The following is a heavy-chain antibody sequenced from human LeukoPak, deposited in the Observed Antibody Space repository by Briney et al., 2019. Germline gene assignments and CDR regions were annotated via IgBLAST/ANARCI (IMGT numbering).Heavy chain of an antibody. CDR1: GGFISSYY. D-gene: IGHD3-22*01. CDR2: IYYSGNT. CDR3: ARSGGYYFDSSGYYYKFLFSDY. Sequence: SETLSLTCTVSGGFISSYYWSWVRQPPGEGLEWMGYIYYSGNTNYNPSLKSRVTISADTSKNQLSLRLSSVTAADTAVYYCARSGGYYFDSSGYYYKFLFSDYWGQGTLVTVSS. J-gene: IGHJ4*02. V-gene: IGHV4-59*08.